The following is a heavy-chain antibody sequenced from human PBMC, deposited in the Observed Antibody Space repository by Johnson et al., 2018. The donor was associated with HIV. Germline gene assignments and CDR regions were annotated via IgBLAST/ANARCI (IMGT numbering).Heavy chain of an antibody. CDR2: ISYDGSNK. J-gene: IGHJ3*01. CDR3: ARELNSGNYDPWFERWESGAFDV. CDR1: GFTFSSYA. V-gene: IGHV3-30*04. D-gene: IGHD1-26*01. Sequence: QVHLVESGGGVVQPGRSLRLSCAAYGFTFSSYAMHWVRQAPGKGLEWVAVISYDGSNKYYVDAVKGRLIISRDNVNNSVYLQMNSLRGEDTAVYYCARELNSGNYDPWFERWESGAFDVWGQGTLVTVSS.